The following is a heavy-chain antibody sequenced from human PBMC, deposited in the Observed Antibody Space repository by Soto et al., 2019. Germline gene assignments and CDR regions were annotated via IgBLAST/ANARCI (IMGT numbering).Heavy chain of an antibody. V-gene: IGHV4-61*03. D-gene: IGHD2-8*01. CDR3: ARQCTNVDCRYFSYFDS. Sequence: QVQLQESGPGLIKSSETLSLTCSVSDGSVTNGMYYWSWVRQSPGKTLEWLGNAHFSGNTIYNPSVKGRVTMSVDLSNNRVFLELTSVTAADTAMYYCARQCTNVDCRYFSYFDSWGQGIQVTVSS. J-gene: IGHJ4*02. CDR1: DGSVTNGMYY. CDR2: AHFSGNT.